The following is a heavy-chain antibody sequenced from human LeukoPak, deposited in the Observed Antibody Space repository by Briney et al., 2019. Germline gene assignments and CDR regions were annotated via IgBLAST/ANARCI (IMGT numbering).Heavy chain of an antibody. CDR2: INPNSGGT. CDR3: ARVVEMATIGRGIFDY. D-gene: IGHD5-24*01. Sequence: ASVKVSCKASGYTFTGYYMHWVRQAPGQGLEWMGWINPNSGGTNYAQEFQGRVTMTRDTSISTAYMELSRLRSDDTAVYYCARVVEMATIGRGIFDYWGQGTLVTVSS. J-gene: IGHJ4*02. V-gene: IGHV1-2*02. CDR1: GYTFTGYY.